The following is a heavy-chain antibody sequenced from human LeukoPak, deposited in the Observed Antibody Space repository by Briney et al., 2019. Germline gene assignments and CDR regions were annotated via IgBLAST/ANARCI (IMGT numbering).Heavy chain of an antibody. Sequence: SETLSLTCSVSAGSIGSYYWSWIRQPPGKRLEWIGHIYYSGSTDYNPSLKSRVSISIDTSKNQFSLKLSSVTAADTALYYFARQRITMRGGGGLDNWGQGTLVTVSS. D-gene: IGHD3-22*01. CDR2: IYYSGST. CDR3: ARQRITMRGGGGLDN. V-gene: IGHV4-59*08. J-gene: IGHJ4*02. CDR1: AGSIGSYY.